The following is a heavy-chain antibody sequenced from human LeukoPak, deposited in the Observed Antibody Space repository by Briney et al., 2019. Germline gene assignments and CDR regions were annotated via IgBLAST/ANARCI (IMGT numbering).Heavy chain of an antibody. CDR3: ARVPPSSGRPFDY. CDR1: GGTFSSYA. V-gene: IGHV1-69*13. CDR2: IIPIFGTA. D-gene: IGHD6-19*01. J-gene: IGHJ4*02. Sequence: SVKVSCKASGGTFSSYAISWVRQAPGQGLEWMGGIIPIFGTANYAQKFQGRVTITADESTSTAYMELSSLRSEDTAVYYCARVPPSSGRPFDYWGQGTLVTVSS.